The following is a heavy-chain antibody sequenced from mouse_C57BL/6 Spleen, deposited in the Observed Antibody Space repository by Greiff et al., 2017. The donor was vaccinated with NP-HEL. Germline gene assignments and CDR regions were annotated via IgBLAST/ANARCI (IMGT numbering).Heavy chain of an antibody. J-gene: IGHJ4*01. V-gene: IGHV1-82*01. CDR2: IYPGDGDT. CDR1: GYAFSSSW. Sequence: QVQLKQSGPELVKPGASVKISCKASGYAFSSSWMNWVKQRPGKGLEWIGRIYPGDGDTNYNGKFKGKATLTADKSSSTAYMQLSSLTSEDSAVYFCAITDYGSSYDAMDYWGQGTSVTVSS. CDR3: AITDYGSSYDAMDY. D-gene: IGHD1-1*01.